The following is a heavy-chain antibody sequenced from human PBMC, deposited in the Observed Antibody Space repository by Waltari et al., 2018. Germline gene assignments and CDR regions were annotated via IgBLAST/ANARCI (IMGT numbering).Heavy chain of an antibody. Sequence: EVQLVESGGGLVQPGGSLRLSCAASGFTFRRYWMYWVRQPPGKGLEWVSRMTPDGSKREYADSVKGRFTISRDNTKNTLYLEMNSLRVEDAAMYYCARDDSWQRLAAWGQGTLVTVSS. J-gene: IGHJ5*02. CDR1: GFTFRRYW. D-gene: IGHD6-25*01. CDR3: ARDDSWQRLAA. CDR2: MTPDGSKR. V-gene: IGHV3-74*03.